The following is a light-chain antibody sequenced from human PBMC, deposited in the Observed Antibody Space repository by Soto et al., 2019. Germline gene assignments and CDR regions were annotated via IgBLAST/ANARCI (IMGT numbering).Light chain of an antibody. J-gene: IGLJ1*01. CDR3: SSYTSSSTLV. Sequence: QSALTQPASVSGSPGQSITISCTGTSSDVGGYNYVSWYQQHPGKAPKLMIYDASNRPSGVSNRFSGSKSGNTASLTISGLQAEDEADYYCSSYTSSSTLVFGTGTKADRP. V-gene: IGLV2-14*01. CDR2: DAS. CDR1: SSDVGGYNY.